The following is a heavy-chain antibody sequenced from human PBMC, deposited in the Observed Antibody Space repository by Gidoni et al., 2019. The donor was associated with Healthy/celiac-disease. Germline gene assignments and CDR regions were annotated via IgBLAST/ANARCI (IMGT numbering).Heavy chain of an antibody. CDR1: GFTFSSYG. CDR3: ARDGARGSSHYYYYYGMDV. Sequence: QVQLVESGGGVVQPGRSLRLSCAASGFTFSSYGSHWVRQAPGKGLEWVAVKWYYGSNKYYADSVKGRFTIARDNSKNTLYLQMNSLRAEDTAVYYCARDGARGSSHYYYYYGMDVWGQGTTVTVSS. J-gene: IGHJ6*02. D-gene: IGHD3-10*01. V-gene: IGHV3-33*01. CDR2: KWYYGSNK.